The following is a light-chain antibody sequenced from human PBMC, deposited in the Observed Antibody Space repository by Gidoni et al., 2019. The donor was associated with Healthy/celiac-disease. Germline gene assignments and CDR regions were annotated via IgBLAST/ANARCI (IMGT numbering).Light chain of an antibody. Sequence: DIQLTQSPSFLSASVGDRVTITCRASQGISSYLAWYQQKPGKAPKLLIYAASTLQSGVPSRFSDSGSGTEFTLTISSLQTEDFATYYCQQLNSYPRYTFGQGTKLEIK. V-gene: IGKV1-9*01. J-gene: IGKJ2*01. CDR2: AAS. CDR3: QQLNSYPRYT. CDR1: QGISSY.